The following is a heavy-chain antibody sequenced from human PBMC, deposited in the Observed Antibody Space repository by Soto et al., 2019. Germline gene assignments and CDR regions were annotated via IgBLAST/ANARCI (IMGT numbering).Heavy chain of an antibody. V-gene: IGHV4-30-4*01. J-gene: IGHJ4*02. D-gene: IGHD5-12*01. Sequence: SETLSLTCTVSGGSISSGGYYCSWIRQPPGKGLEWIGYIYYSGSTYYNPSLKSRVTISVDTSKNQFSLKLSSVTAADTAVYYCAREGSGYDHTFFDYWGQGTLVTSPQ. CDR2: IYYSGST. CDR3: AREGSGYDHTFFDY. CDR1: GGSISSGGYY.